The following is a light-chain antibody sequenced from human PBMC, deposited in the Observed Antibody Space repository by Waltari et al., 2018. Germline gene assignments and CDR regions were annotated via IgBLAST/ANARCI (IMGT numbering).Light chain of an antibody. CDR2: GAS. J-gene: IGKJ3*01. CDR3: QHYDNWPPFT. Sequence: EIVITQSPATLSVSPGERATLSCRASQSVSSNLAWYQQKPGQAPRLLIYGASTRATGIPARFSGSGSGTEFTLTINSLQSEDFAVYYCQHYDNWPPFTFGPGTKVDIK. V-gene: IGKV3-15*01. CDR1: QSVSSN.